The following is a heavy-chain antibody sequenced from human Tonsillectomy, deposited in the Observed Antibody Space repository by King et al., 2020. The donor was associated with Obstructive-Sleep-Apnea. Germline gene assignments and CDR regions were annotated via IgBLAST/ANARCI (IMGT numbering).Heavy chain of an antibody. D-gene: IGHD3-9*01. CDR1: GFTFRSYS. CDR3: VRDRDWSFDD. CDR2: LNSDSTAI. Sequence: VQLVESGGGAVQPGGSLRLSCVGSGFTFRSYSMNWVRQAPGKGLEWLSYLNSDSTAILYADSVRDRFTISRDNAESSLYLQMNSLRVEDTAIYYCVRDRDWSFDDWGQGTLVTVSS. J-gene: IGHJ4*02. V-gene: IGHV3-48*01.